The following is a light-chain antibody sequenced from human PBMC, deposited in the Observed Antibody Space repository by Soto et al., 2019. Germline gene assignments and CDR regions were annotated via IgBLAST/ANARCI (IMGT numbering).Light chain of an antibody. V-gene: IGKV3-20*01. Sequence: EIVLTHSPGTLSLSPGEIATLSCRASQSVASNNLAWYQQKPGQSPRLLIYGASSRATGIPDRFSGSGSGTDFTLTISRLEPEDFAVYYCQQYGSSPPTTFGQGTKVDIK. CDR2: GAS. CDR3: QQYGSSPPTT. J-gene: IGKJ1*01. CDR1: QSVASNN.